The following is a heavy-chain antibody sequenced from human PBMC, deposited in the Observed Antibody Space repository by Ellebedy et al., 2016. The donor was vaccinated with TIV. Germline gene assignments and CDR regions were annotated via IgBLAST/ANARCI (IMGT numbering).Heavy chain of an antibody. CDR1: GFTFTSYS. CDR2: ISGSSITW. D-gene: IGHD7-27*01. V-gene: IGHV3-48*04. Sequence: GESLKISCTASGFTFTSYSMNWVRQAPGKGLEWVSYISGSSITWYYADSVKGRFTISRDNAKNSLYLHMNGLRAEDTAVYFCARDMAWGNERVNDAFDMWGHGTLVTVSS. CDR3: ARDMAWGNERVNDAFDM. J-gene: IGHJ3*02.